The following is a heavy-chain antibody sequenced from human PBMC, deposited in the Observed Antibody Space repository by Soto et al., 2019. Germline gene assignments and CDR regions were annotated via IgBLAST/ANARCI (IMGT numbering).Heavy chain of an antibody. CDR3: ARDRYDSSGHRGFDY. D-gene: IGHD3-22*01. CDR2: IYSGGST. CDR1: GFTVSSNY. Sequence: LRLSCAASGFTVSSNYISWVRQAPGKGLEWVSVIYSGGSTYYADSVKGRFTISRDNSKNTLYLQMNSLRAEDTAVYYCARDRYDSSGHRGFDYWGQGTLVTVSS. V-gene: IGHV3-66*01. J-gene: IGHJ4*02.